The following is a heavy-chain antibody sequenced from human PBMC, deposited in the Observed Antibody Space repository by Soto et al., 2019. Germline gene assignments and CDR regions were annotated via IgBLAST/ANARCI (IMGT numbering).Heavy chain of an antibody. D-gene: IGHD3-22*01. CDR1: AGSITNSGFY. V-gene: IGHV4-31*03. CDR2: IYYSGAA. CDR3: ARGEFGYFDY. Sequence: QVQLQESGPGLVKPSQTLSLTCTASAGSITNSGFYWGWIRQLPGKGLEWVGYIYYSGAAYYNPSLKSRVSISIDTFQHRFSLNLTSVTAADTAVYYCARGEFGYFDYWDQGTLVTVSS. J-gene: IGHJ4*02.